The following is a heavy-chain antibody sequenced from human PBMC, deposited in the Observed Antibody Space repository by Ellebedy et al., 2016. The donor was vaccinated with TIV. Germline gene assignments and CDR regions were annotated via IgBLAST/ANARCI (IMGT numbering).Heavy chain of an antibody. CDR2: IIPVFGSA. CDR3: SRLFDRGEN. CDR1: GGPFSSSA. V-gene: IGHV1-69*13. D-gene: IGHD3-16*01. J-gene: IGHJ1*01. Sequence: ASVKVSCKASGGPFSSSAISWVRQAPGQGLEWMGGIIPVFGSANYAQKFQGRVTITADESTSTAYMELSSLRSEDTAVYYCSRLFDRGENWGQGTLVTVSS.